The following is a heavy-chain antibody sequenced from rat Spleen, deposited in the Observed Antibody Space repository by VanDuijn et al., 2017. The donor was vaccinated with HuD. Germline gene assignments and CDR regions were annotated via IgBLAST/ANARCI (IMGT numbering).Heavy chain of an antibody. Sequence: EVQLQESGPGLVKPSQSLSLTCSVTGPSISSSYRWNWIRRFPGNELEWMGYINSAGTTNYNPSLKSRISITRDTSKNQFFLQGNSLTTEDTSTYDCARSEGTHYYLPFADWGQGTLVTVSS. D-gene: IGHD1-12*02. J-gene: IGHJ3*01. CDR1: GPSISSSYR. CDR2: INSAGTT. V-gene: IGHV3-3*01. CDR3: ARSEGTHYYLPFAD.